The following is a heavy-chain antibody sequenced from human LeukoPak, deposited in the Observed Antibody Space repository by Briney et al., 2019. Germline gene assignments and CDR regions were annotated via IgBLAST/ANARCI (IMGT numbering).Heavy chain of an antibody. Sequence: GGSLRLSCAASGFTDGMSWVRQAPGKGLEWVSAISGSGDNTFYADSVKGRFTISRDNSKNTLYLQMNSLGAEDTAVYYCATYTHWVAGDVWGQGTTVTASS. D-gene: IGHD3-16*01. CDR3: ATYTHWVAGDV. J-gene: IGHJ6*02. CDR2: ISGSGDNT. CDR1: GFTDG. V-gene: IGHV3-23*01.